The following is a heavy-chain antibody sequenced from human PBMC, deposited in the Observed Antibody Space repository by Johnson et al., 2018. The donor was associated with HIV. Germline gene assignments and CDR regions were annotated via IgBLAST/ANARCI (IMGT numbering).Heavy chain of an antibody. D-gene: IGHD3-3*01. Sequence: QVQLVESGGGVVQPGRSLRLSCAASGFTFSTYAMHWVRQAPGKGLEWVALISYDGTDKYYADSVKGRFSISRDNSKNTLYLQITSLRVEDTAVYHCAKDLGGSKSDDGATDDDEFSIAYPVRDPRAVFGVLDNWGQGTMVTVSS. CDR1: GFTFSTYA. CDR3: AKDLGGSKSDDGATDDDEFSIAYPVRDPRAVFGVLDN. CDR2: ISYDGTDK. J-gene: IGHJ3*02. V-gene: IGHV3-30*18.